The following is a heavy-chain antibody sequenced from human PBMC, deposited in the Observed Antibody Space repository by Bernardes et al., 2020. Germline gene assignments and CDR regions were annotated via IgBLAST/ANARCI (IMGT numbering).Heavy chain of an antibody. CDR3: ARQAAVSGDVVVNYYYYMDV. D-gene: IGHD3-10*01. J-gene: IGHJ6*03. CDR2: IYYSGST. CDR1: GCSISSCSYY. V-gene: IGHV4-39*01. Sequence: SESLSLTCTVSGCSISSCSYYWGWIRQPPGKGLEWIGSIYYSGSTYYNPSLKSLATISVDTYKNQFSLKVSSVTDADTAVYYCARQAAVSGDVVVNYYYYMDVWGKGTTVTVSS.